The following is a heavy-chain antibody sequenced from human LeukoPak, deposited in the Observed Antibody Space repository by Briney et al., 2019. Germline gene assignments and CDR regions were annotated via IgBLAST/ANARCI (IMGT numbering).Heavy chain of an antibody. V-gene: IGHV3-23*01. J-gene: IGHJ4*02. D-gene: IGHD3-10*01. CDR1: GFTFSSYA. Sequence: PGGSLRLSCAASGFTFSSYAMSWVRQAPGKGLEWVSAISAGGGTTYYADSVKGRFTISRDNSKNMLYLQMNSLRAEDTAVYYCAKLRSGGSGSSTCWGQGTLATVSP. CDR2: ISAGGGTT. CDR3: AKLRSGGSGSSTC.